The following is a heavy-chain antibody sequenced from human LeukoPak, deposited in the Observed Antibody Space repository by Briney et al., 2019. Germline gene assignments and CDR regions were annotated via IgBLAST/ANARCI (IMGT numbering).Heavy chain of an antibody. CDR2: IYHNGNT. J-gene: IGHJ4*02. Sequence: PSETLSLTCTVSGGSISSGSYYWSWIRQPPGKCLEWIGYIYHNGNTYYNPSLKSRVTISVDTSKNQFSLKVTSVTAADTAVYYCARLYCGADCSIDYWGQGTLVTVFS. CDR3: ARLYCGADCSIDY. V-gene: IGHV4-30-2*01. D-gene: IGHD2-21*02. CDR1: GGSISSGSYY.